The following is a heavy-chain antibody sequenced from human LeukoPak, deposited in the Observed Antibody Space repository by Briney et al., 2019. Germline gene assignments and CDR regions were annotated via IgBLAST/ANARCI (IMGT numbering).Heavy chain of an antibody. CDR1: GGSISSSNW. V-gene: IGHV4-4*02. D-gene: IGHD4-17*01. CDR2: IYHSGST. J-gene: IGHJ5*02. Sequence: SETLSLTCAVSGGSISSSNWWSWVRQPPGKGLEWIGEIYHSGSTNYNPSLKSRVTISVDKSKNQFSLKLSSVTAADTAVYYCARWALYGDHAWFDPWGQGTLVTVPS. CDR3: ARWALYGDHAWFDP.